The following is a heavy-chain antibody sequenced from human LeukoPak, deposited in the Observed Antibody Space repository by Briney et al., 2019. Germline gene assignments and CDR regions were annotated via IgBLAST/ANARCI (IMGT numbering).Heavy chain of an antibody. CDR1: GGSINSYY. J-gene: IGHJ3*02. CDR3: ARRGGNPLGAFDI. D-gene: IGHD4-23*01. V-gene: IGHV4-59*01. CDR2: IYYSGST. Sequence: SETLSLTCTVSGGSINSYYWSWIRQPPGKGLEWIGYIYYSGSTNYNPSLKSRVTISVDTSRNQFSLKLTSVTAADTAMYYCARRGGNPLGAFDIWGQGTMVTVSS.